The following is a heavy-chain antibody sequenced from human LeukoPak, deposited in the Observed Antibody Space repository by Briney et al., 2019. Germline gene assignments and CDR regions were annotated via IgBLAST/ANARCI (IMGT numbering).Heavy chain of an antibody. CDR1: GYTFTNYT. J-gene: IGHJ5*02. D-gene: IGHD3-16*02. CDR3: ARLRLGELSLGFDP. CDR2: ISPYNGDR. Sequence: ASVKVSCKASGYTFTNYTITWVRQAPGQGPEWMGWISPYNGDRRDALKFQDRVTMTTDTSTTTAYMELRSLRSDDTAVYYCARLRLGELSLGFDPWGQGTLVTVSS. V-gene: IGHV1-18*01.